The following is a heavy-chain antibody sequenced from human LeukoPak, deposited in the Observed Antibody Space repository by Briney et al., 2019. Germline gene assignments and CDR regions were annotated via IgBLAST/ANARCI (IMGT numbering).Heavy chain of an antibody. CDR1: GGSISSSNYY. V-gene: IGHV4-39*01. CDR3: ARLALTWYSSSWYRGSRSNYFDY. D-gene: IGHD6-13*01. Sequence: SETLSLTCTVSGGSISSSNYYWGWIRQPPTKGLEWIGSIYYSGNTYYNPSPKSRVTISVDTSVDTSKNQVSLKLSSVTAADTAVYYCARLALTWYSSSWYRGSRSNYFDYWGQGTLVTVSS. CDR2: IYYSGNT. J-gene: IGHJ4*02.